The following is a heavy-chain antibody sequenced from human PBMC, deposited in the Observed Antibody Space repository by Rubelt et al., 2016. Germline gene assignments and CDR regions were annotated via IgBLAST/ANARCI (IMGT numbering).Heavy chain of an antibody. CDR2: INSDGSST. CDR3: ASLDPNAEYYGMDV. V-gene: IGHV3-74*01. Sequence: GKGLVWVSRINSDGSSTSYADSVKGRFTISRDNAKNTLYLQMNSLRAEDTAVYYCASLDPNAEYYGMDVWGQGTTVTVSS. J-gene: IGHJ6*02. D-gene: IGHD3-9*01.